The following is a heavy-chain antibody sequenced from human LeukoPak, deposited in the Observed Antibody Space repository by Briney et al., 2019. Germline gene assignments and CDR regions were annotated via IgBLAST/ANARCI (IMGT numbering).Heavy chain of an antibody. V-gene: IGHV3-23*01. CDR1: GFTFSSYS. CDR3: AKKTSITAASQVDY. Sequence: GGSLRLSCAASGFTFSSYSMSWVRQAPGKGLEWVSAISSSGGSTDYTDSVKGRFTISRDNSKNTLYLQMNSRRAEDTAVYYCAKKTSITAASQVDYWGQGTLGTVSS. D-gene: IGHD1-20*01. J-gene: IGHJ4*02. CDR2: ISSSGGST.